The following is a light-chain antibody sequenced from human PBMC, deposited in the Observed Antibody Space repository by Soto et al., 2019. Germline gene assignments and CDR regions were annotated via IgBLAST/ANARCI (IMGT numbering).Light chain of an antibody. CDR2: AAS. J-gene: IGKJ2*01. Sequence: DIQMTQSPSSLSASVGDRVTITCRASQSISSYLTWYLQKPGKAPKRLIYAASSLQSGFPPRFSGSGSGTAFTHTSRSLRPDDFATYYYQQSYSTTRYTLVPGTKPQI. CDR1: QSISSY. CDR3: QQSYSTTRYT. V-gene: IGKV1-39*01.